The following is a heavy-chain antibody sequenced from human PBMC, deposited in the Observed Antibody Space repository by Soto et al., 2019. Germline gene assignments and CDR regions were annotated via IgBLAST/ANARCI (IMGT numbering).Heavy chain of an antibody. D-gene: IGHD3-16*01. V-gene: IGHV1-69*08. CDR1: GGTFSTYI. CDR2: IIPIPDIT. Sequence: QVHLVQSGAEVRKPGSSVKVSCKAPGGTFSTYIISWVRQAPGQGLEWMGRIIPIPDITNYAQKFQGRVTITADRSTSTAYIEMISLKSDYTAVYYCARDRITTRGETFHLWGQGTLVTVSS. CDR3: ARDRITTRGETFHL. J-gene: IGHJ3*01.